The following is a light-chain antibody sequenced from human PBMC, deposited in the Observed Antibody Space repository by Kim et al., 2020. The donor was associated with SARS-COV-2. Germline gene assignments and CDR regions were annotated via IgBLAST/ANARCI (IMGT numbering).Light chain of an antibody. CDR3: QQYDNLPRYS. CDR1: QDISNY. J-gene: IGKJ2*03. CDR2: DAS. V-gene: IGKV1-33*01. Sequence: ASVGDRVTINCQASQDISNYLNWYQQKPGKAPKLLIYDASNLETGVPSRFSGSGSGTDFTFTISSLQPEDIATYYCQQYDNLPRYSFGQGTKLEI.